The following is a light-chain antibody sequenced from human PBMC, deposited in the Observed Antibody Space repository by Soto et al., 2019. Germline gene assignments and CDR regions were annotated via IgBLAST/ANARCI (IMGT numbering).Light chain of an antibody. J-gene: IGKJ1*01. CDR3: QQRSNWPPSWT. Sequence: DIVLTQSPATLSLSPVERSTLSCIASQSVSSYLAWYQQKPGQAPRLLIYDASNRATGIPARFSGSGSGTDFTLTISSLEPEDFAVYYCQQRSNWPPSWTFGQGTK. CDR2: DAS. CDR1: QSVSSY. V-gene: IGKV3-11*01.